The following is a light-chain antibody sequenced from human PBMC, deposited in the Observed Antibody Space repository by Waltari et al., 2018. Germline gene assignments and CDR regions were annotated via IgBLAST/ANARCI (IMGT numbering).Light chain of an antibody. J-gene: IGKJ5*01. V-gene: IGKV1-13*02. CDR2: DAS. CDR1: QGISSA. CDR3: QQLHSYPIT. Sequence: AIHLTQSPSSLSASVGDRITITCRASQGISSALAWYQQKPGESPKFLIYDASSLQSGVPSRFSGSASVTDFTLTITSLQPEDFATYYCQQLHSYPITFGQGTRLEIK.